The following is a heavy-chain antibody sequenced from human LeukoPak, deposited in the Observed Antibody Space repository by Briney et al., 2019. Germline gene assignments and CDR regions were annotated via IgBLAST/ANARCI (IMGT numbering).Heavy chain of an antibody. CDR1: GGTFSSYA. V-gene: IGHV1-69*13. CDR3: ANRHSSGYYSPFDY. J-gene: IGHJ4*02. Sequence: ASVKVSCKASGGTFSSYAISWVRQAPGQGLEWMGGIIPIFGTANYAQKFQGRVTITADESTSTAYMELSSLRSEDTAVYYCANRHSSGYYSPFDYWGQGTLLTVSS. CDR2: IIPIFGTA. D-gene: IGHD3-22*01.